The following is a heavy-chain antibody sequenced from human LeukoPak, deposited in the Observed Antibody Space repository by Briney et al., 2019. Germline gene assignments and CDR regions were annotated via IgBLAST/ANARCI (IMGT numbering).Heavy chain of an antibody. J-gene: IGHJ4*02. CDR2: ISWNSGSI. V-gene: IGHV3-9*01. D-gene: IGHD6-19*01. CDR3: AKDNRRHYTSGPNPDSLH. CDR1: GFIFNNYA. Sequence: GGSLRLSCAGSGFIFNNYAMHWVRQPPGKGLEWVSGISWNSGSIDYADSVKGRFTISRDNAKNSLYLQMNSLRVEDTASYYCAKDNRRHYTSGPNPDSLHWGQAALVTVSS.